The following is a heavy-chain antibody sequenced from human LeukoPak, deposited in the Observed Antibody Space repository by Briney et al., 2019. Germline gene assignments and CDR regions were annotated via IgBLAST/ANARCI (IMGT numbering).Heavy chain of an antibody. Sequence: GGSLRLSCVASGFTFSRSWMHWVRQAPGKGLVWVSRIISDGSYTNYADSVKGRFTISRDNAKNTIYLQMNNLRPEDTALYYCVRGFCSSTSCYYASWFDPWGQGTLVTVSS. J-gene: IGHJ5*02. CDR3: VRGFCSSTSCYYASWFDP. CDR2: IISDGSYT. D-gene: IGHD2-2*01. V-gene: IGHV3-74*01. CDR1: GFTFSRSW.